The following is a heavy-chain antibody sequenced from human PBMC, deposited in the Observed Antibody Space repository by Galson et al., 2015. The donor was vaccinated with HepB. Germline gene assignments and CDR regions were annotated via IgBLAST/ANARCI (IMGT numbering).Heavy chain of an antibody. CDR3: AKDAGVVWFGELSWFDS. CDR1: GFTFNVYT. V-gene: IGHV3-23*01. D-gene: IGHD3-10*01. Sequence: SLRLSCAASGFTFNVYTMSWVRQAPGKGLEWVSTINGDGGSTYHAESVKGRFTISRDNSKNTVYLQMHSLRAEDTAIYYCAKDAGVVWFGELSWFDSWGLGTRVTVSS. J-gene: IGHJ5*01. CDR2: INGDGGST.